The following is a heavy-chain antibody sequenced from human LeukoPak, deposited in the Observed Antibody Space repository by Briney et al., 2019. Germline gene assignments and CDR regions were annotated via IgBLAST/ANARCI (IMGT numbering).Heavy chain of an antibody. CDR2: ISWNSGSI. V-gene: IGHV3-9*01. CDR3: AKDMAGQAAAPDY. D-gene: IGHD6-13*01. Sequence: GRSLRLSRAASGFTFDDYAMHWVRQAPGKGLEWVSGISWNSGSIGYADSVKGRFTISRDNAKNSLYLQMNSLRAEDTALYYCAKDMAGQAAAPDYWGQGTLVTVSS. J-gene: IGHJ4*02. CDR1: GFTFDDYA.